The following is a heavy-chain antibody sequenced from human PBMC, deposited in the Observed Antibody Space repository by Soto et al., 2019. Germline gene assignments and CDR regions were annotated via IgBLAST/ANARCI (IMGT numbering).Heavy chain of an antibody. Sequence: QVQLQESGPGLVKPSGTLSLTCAVSGGSISSSNWWSWVRQPPGKGLEWIGEIYHSGSTNYNPSLKSRVTISVDKSKNQFSLKLSSVTAADTAVYYCARNGALVVVITTDQVYAFDIWGQGTMVTVSS. CDR2: IYHSGST. D-gene: IGHD3-22*01. CDR1: GGSISSSNW. CDR3: ARNGALVVVITTDQVYAFDI. V-gene: IGHV4-4*02. J-gene: IGHJ3*02.